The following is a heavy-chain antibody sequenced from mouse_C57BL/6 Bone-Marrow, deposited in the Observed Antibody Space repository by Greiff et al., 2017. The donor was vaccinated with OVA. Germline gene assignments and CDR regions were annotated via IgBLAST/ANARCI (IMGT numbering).Heavy chain of an antibody. J-gene: IGHJ2*01. CDR1: GYSFTGYY. CDR2: INPSTGGT. D-gene: IGHD2-2*01. CDR3: ARTIYYGYGFDD. Sequence: VQLQQSGPELVKPEASVKISCTASGYSFTGYYMNWVKQSPEKSLEWIGEINPSTGGTTYNQKFKAKATLTVDKSSSTANMQLKSLTSEDSAVYYCARTIYYGYGFDDWGQGTTLTVSS. V-gene: IGHV1-42*01.